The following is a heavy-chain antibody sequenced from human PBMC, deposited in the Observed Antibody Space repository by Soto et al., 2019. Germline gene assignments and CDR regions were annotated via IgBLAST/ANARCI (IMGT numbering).Heavy chain of an antibody. Sequence: SETLSLTCTVSGGSISSGGYYWSWIRQHPGKGLEWIGYIYYSGSTYYNPSLKSRVTISVDTSKNQFSLKLSSVTAADTAVYYCARLNMVRGVGIDYWGQGTLVTVSS. V-gene: IGHV4-31*03. D-gene: IGHD3-10*01. J-gene: IGHJ4*02. CDR1: GGSISSGGYY. CDR2: IYYSGST. CDR3: ARLNMVRGVGIDY.